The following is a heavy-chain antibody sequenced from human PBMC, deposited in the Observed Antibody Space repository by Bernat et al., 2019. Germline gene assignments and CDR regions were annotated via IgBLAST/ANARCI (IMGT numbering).Heavy chain of an antibody. Sequence: EVQLVESGGGLVKPGGSLRLSCAASGFTFSNAWMSWVRQAPGKGLEWVGHIKSKTDGGTTDYAAPVKGRFTISRDDSKNTLYLQMNSLKTEDTAVYYCTMNLRYFDWFFDYWGQGTLVTVSS. D-gene: IGHD3-9*01. J-gene: IGHJ4*02. V-gene: IGHV3-15*01. CDR1: GFTFSNAW. CDR2: IKSKTDGGTT. CDR3: TMNLRYFDWFFDY.